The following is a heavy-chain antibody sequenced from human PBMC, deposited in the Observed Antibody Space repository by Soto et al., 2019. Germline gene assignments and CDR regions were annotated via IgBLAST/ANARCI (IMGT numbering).Heavy chain of an antibody. CDR3: ASLKQWLEAFDI. D-gene: IGHD6-19*01. CDR2: IYHSGST. Sequence: SETLSLTCTVSGYSISSGYYWGWIRQPPGKGLEWIGSIYHSGSTYYHPTLKSRVTISVDTSKNQFSLKLSSVAAADTAVYYCASLKQWLEAFDIWGQGTMVTVSS. CDR1: GYSISSGYY. V-gene: IGHV4-38-2*02. J-gene: IGHJ3*02.